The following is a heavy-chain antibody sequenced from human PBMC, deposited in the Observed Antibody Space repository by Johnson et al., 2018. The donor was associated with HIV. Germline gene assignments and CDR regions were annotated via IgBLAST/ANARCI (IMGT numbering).Heavy chain of an antibody. V-gene: IGHV3-30*18. Sequence: QMQLVESGGGVVQPGRSLRLSCAASGFTFSSYGMHWVRQAPGKGLEWVAVISSDGSNKYYADSVKGRFSISRDNSKNTLYLQMNSLRAEDTAVYYCAKDLEDYYDSSGHDAFDIWGQGTMVAVSS. J-gene: IGHJ3*02. D-gene: IGHD3-22*01. CDR1: GFTFSSYG. CDR3: AKDLEDYYDSSGHDAFDI. CDR2: ISSDGSNK.